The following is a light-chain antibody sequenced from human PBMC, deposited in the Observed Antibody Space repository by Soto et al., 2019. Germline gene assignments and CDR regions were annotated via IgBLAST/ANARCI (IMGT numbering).Light chain of an antibody. V-gene: IGLV2-11*01. CDR2: HVS. Sequence: QSLLTQPPLASGAPGQSIAIFCTLTSSDIGCYNNVSWYQQHPSRAPKLVIYHVSNRPSGVPDRFSGSKSGNTASLTISGLQAEDEADYYCSSFAGGPYVFGTGTKVTIL. CDR1: SSDIGCYNN. J-gene: IGLJ1*01. CDR3: SSFAGGPYV.